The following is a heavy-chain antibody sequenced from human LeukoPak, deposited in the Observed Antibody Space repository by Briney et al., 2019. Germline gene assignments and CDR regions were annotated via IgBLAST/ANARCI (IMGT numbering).Heavy chain of an antibody. CDR2: INHSGST. D-gene: IGHD3-10*01. J-gene: IGHJ4*02. CDR1: GGSFGGYY. CDR3: AIVRADGRIDY. Sequence: PSETLSLTCAVYGGSFGGYYWSWIRQPPGKGLEWIGEINHSGSTNYNPSLKSRVTISVDTSKNQFSLKLSSVTAADTAVYYCAIVRADGRIDYWGQGTLVTVSS. V-gene: IGHV4-34*01.